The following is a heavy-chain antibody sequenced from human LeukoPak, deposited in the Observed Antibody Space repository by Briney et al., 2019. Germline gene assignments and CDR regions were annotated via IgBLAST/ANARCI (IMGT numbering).Heavy chain of an antibody. CDR1: GFTFSSYA. CDR3: AKLFSGSYFGDY. V-gene: IGHV3-23*01. Sequence: GGSLRLSCAASGFTFSSYAMSWVRQAPGKGLEWVSAISGSGGSTYYADSVKGRFTISRDNSKNTLHLQMNSLRAEDTAVYYCAKLFSGSYFGDYWGQGTLVTVSS. CDR2: ISGSGGST. J-gene: IGHJ4*02. D-gene: IGHD1-26*01.